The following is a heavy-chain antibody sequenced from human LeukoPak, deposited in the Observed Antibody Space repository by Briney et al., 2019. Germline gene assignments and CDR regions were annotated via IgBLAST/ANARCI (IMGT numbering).Heavy chain of an antibody. CDR3: ARDAAEAGIAVAGDFDY. D-gene: IGHD6-19*01. CDR1: GFTFSSYS. CDR2: ISSSSSYI. Sequence: PGGSLRLSCAASGFTFSSYSMNWVRQAPGKGLEWVSSISSSSSYIYYADSVKGRFTISRDKAKNLLYLQVNSLRAEDTAVYYCARDAAEAGIAVAGDFDYWGQGTLVTVSS. J-gene: IGHJ4*02. V-gene: IGHV3-21*01.